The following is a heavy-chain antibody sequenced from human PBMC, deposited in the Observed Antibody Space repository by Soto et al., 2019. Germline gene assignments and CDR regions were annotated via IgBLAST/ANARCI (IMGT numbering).Heavy chain of an antibody. CDR3: VTGWSGY. CDR1: EFTFSSSW. D-gene: IGHD2-15*01. Sequence: GGSLRLSCVVSEFTFSSSWMHWVRQGPGKGLVWVSRMNTDGSIINYADSVKGRFTTSRDNAENMLYLQMNSLRAEDTALYYCVTGWSGYWGQGTQVTVSS. CDR2: MNTDGSII. V-gene: IGHV3-74*01. J-gene: IGHJ4*02.